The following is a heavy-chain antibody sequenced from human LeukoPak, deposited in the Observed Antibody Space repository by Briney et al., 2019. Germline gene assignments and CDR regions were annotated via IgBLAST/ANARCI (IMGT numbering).Heavy chain of an antibody. V-gene: IGHV4-39*01. CDR1: GGSISSSSYY. J-gene: IGHJ3*02. CDR2: IYYSGST. D-gene: IGHD2-8*01. Sequence: PSETLSLTCTVSGGSISSSSYYWGWLRQPPGKGLEWIGSIYYSGSTYYNPSHKSRVTISVDTSKNQFSLKLSSVTAADTAVYYCARRSYCTNGVCYNAFDIWGQGTMVTVSS. CDR3: ARRSYCTNGVCYNAFDI.